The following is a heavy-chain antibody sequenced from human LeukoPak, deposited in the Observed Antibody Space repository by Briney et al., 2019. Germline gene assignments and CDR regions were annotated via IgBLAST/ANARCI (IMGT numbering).Heavy chain of an antibody. Sequence: HRASVKVSCKASGYTFTSYYMHWVRQAPGQGLEWMGLINPTGGSTGYAQKFQGRVTMTRDMSTSTVYMELSSLRSEDTAVYYCARGRNFYDSSDYYEGDAFDIWGQGTLVTVSS. CDR1: GYTFTSYY. D-gene: IGHD3-22*01. CDR2: INPTGGST. CDR3: ARGRNFYDSSDYYEGDAFDI. V-gene: IGHV1-46*01. J-gene: IGHJ3*02.